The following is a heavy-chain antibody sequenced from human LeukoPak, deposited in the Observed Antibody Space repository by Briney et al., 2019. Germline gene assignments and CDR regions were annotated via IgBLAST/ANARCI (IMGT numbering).Heavy chain of an antibody. D-gene: IGHD6-13*01. CDR1: GGSVSSGSYY. CDR3: ARDTSIAAAGTILDY. CDR2: IYYSGST. J-gene: IGHJ4*02. V-gene: IGHV4-61*01. Sequence: SETLSLTCTVSGGSVSSGSYYWSWIRQPPGKGLEWIGYIYYSGSTNYNPSLKSRVTISVDTSKNQFSLKLSSVTAADTAVYYCARDTSIAAAGTILDYWGQGTLVTVSS.